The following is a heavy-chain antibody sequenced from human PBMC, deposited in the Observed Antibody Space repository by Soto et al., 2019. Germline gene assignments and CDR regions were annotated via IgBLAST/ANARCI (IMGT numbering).Heavy chain of an antibody. D-gene: IGHD3-10*01. CDR1: GFSFGSYA. J-gene: IGHJ4*02. CDR3: ARWSYRDY. CDR2: ISGSDGKT. Sequence: PGGSLRLSCAASGFSFGSYALSWVRQAPGKGLEWVSTISGSDGKTFYADSVKGRFSISRDTSQNTLYLQMNSLRADDTAIYYCARWSYRDYWGQGTRVTV. V-gene: IGHV3-23*01.